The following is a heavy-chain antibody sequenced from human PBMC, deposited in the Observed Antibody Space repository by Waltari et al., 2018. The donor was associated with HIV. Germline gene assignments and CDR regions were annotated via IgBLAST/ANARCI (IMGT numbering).Heavy chain of an antibody. V-gene: IGHV3-74*01. D-gene: IGHD6-13*01. CDR1: GFTFSSYW. J-gene: IGHJ5*02. Sequence: EVQLVESGGGLVQPGGSLRLSCAASGFTFSSYWMHWVRQAPGKGWGWVSSINSDGSSTTYADSGKGRLTISRDNAKNTLYLQMNNLRAEDTAVYYCAREISSSWAGNWFDPWGQGTLVTVSS. CDR3: AREISSSWAGNWFDP. CDR2: INSDGSST.